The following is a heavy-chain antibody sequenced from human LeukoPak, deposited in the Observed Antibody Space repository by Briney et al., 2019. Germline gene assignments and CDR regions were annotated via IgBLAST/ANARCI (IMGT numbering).Heavy chain of an antibody. CDR3: ARLSLVSGNWFDP. D-gene: IGHD2-21*01. CDR1: GYTFTSYY. V-gene: IGHV1-69*06. CDR2: IIPIFGTA. J-gene: IGHJ5*02. Sequence: SVKVSCKASGYTFTSYYMHWVRQAPGQGLEWMGGIIPIFGTANYAQKFQGRVTITADKSTSTAYMELSSLRSEDTTVYYCARLSLVSGNWFDPWGQGTLVTVSS.